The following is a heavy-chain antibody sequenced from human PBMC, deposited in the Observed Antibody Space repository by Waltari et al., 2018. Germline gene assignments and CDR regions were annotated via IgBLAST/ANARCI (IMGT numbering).Heavy chain of an antibody. CDR3: ARLSGYCDDTGCYGHYAMDV. CDR1: GGSVSPPSYS. V-gene: IGHV4-39*02. D-gene: IGHD2-2*01. CDR2: FYYPGNI. J-gene: IGHJ6*02. Sequence: QLQLQESGPGLVKPSETLSLTCTVSGGSVSPPSYSWAWVRQSPGKGLEWIGTFYYPGNIYYNPSLTSRVTISVDSPQNHLSLRLSSVTAADTAVYYCARLSGYCDDTGCYGHYAMDVWGQGTTVTVSS.